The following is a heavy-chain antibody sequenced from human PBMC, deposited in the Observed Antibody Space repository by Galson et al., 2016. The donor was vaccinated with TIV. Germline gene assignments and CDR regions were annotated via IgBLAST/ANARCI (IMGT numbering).Heavy chain of an antibody. D-gene: IGHD4-17*01. CDR2: ISLSGSHI. CDR3: ARAVSSGDYAFDAFDI. CDR1: GFTFRTYT. Sequence: LRLSCAAFGFTFRTYTLNWVRQAPGKGLEWVSYISLSGSHIYYADSVKGRFTISRDNAKNSLSLQMNSLRAEDTAVYFCARAVSSGDYAFDAFDIWGQGTVVTVSS. J-gene: IGHJ3*02. V-gene: IGHV3-21*01.